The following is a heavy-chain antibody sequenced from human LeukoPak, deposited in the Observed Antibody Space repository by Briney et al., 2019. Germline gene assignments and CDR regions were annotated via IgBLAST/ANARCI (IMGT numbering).Heavy chain of an antibody. CDR3: AKDHPSGYYFDY. CDR1: GFTFSTYA. J-gene: IGHJ4*02. D-gene: IGHD1-14*01. CDR2: ISGSGGST. Sequence: GGSLRLSCAASGFTFSTYAMSWVRQAPGKGLEWVSAISGSGGSTSNADSVKGRFTISRDNSKNTLFLQMNSLRAEDTAIYYCAKDHPSGYYFDYWGQGTLVTVSS. V-gene: IGHV3-23*01.